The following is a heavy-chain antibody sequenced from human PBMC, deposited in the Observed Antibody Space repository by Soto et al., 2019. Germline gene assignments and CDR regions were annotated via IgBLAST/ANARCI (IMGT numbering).Heavy chain of an antibody. CDR2: IYHSGST. CDR3: ARVGCSSTSCYLANWFDP. V-gene: IGHV4-30-2*01. Sequence: KPSETLSLTCAVSGGSISSGGYSWSWIRQPPGKGLEWIGYIYHSGSTYYNPSPKSRVTISVDRSKNQFSLKLSSVTATDTAVYYCARVGCSSTSCYLANWFDPWGQGTLVTVSS. CDR1: GGSISSGGYS. D-gene: IGHD2-2*01. J-gene: IGHJ5*01.